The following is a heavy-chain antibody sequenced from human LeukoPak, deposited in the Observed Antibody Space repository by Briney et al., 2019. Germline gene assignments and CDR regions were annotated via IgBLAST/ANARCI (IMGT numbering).Heavy chain of an antibody. CDR1: GFTFSSYA. J-gene: IGHJ2*01. D-gene: IGHD3-22*01. Sequence: PGGSLRLSCVASGFTFSSYAMSWVRQAPGKGLEWVSAISGSGGSTYYADSVKGRFTISRDNSKNTLYLQMNSLRAEDTAVYYCAKDSYYYDSSGPAFDLWGRGTLVTVSS. V-gene: IGHV3-23*01. CDR2: ISGSGGST. CDR3: AKDSYYYDSSGPAFDL.